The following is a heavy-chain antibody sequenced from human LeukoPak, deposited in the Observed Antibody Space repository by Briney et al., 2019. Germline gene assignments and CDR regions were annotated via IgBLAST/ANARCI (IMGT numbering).Heavy chain of an antibody. J-gene: IGHJ3*02. CDR3: ARDPSYYTGSGFDI. Sequence: GGSLRLSCAASGFTFGGYTMHWVRQAPGKGLEWVAVLSHDGSTKYYADSVKGRFTISRDNSKNTLYVQMNSLRVEDTAMYYCARDPSYYTGSGFDIWGQGTMVSVSS. CDR1: GFTFGGYT. CDR2: LSHDGSTK. V-gene: IGHV3-30-3*01. D-gene: IGHD1-26*01.